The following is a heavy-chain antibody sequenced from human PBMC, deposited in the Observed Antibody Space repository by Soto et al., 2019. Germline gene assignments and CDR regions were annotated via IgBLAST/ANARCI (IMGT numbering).Heavy chain of an antibody. V-gene: IGHV4-34*01. CDR1: GGSFSGYY. CDR3: ARGRVLRYFEWRDYGMDV. D-gene: IGHD3-9*01. Sequence: PSETLSLTCAVYGGSFSGYYWSWIRQPPGEGLEWIGEINHSGSTNYNPSLKSRVTISVDTSKNQFSLKLSSVTAADTAVYYCARGRVLRYFEWRDYGMDVWGQGTTVTVSS. J-gene: IGHJ6*02. CDR2: INHSGST.